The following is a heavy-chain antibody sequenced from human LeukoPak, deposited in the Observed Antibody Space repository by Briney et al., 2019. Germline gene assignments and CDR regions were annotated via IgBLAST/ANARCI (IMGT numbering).Heavy chain of an antibody. J-gene: IGHJ4*02. CDR3: ARISSGNHFDY. V-gene: IGHV4-4*07. D-gene: IGHD1-26*01. CDR2: IYTSGST. CDR1: GGSIRSCH. Sequence: SETLSLTCTALGGSIRSCHCSWLAQPAGKGLEWIGRIYTSGSTNYNPSLKSRVTMSVDTSKNQFSLKLSSVTAADTAVCYGARISSGNHFDYWGQGTLVTVSS.